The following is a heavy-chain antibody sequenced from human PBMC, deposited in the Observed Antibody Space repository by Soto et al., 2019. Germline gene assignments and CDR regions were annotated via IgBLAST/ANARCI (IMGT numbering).Heavy chain of an antibody. J-gene: IGHJ4*02. Sequence: QVQLVQSGAEVRKPWASVKVSCKASGYTFTTYGISWVRQAPGQGLEWMAWISTSNGDTHYAQKVQDRVSMTTDRVTSPAYMELRSLRSDDTAIYYCARDSAAHGPVFDYWGQGTLVTVST. CDR3: ARDSAAHGPVFDY. V-gene: IGHV1-18*04. CDR2: ISTSNGDT. CDR1: GYTFTTYG. D-gene: IGHD6-13*01.